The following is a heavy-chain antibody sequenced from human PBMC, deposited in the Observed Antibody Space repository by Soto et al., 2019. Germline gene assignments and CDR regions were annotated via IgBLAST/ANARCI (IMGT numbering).Heavy chain of an antibody. CDR1: GYSFTTYW. J-gene: IGHJ6*02. V-gene: IGHV5-51*01. D-gene: IGHD6-6*01. Sequence: GESLKISCKVSGYSFTTYWIGWVRQMPGKGLEWMGIIYLGDSDTRYSPSFQGQVTISADKSITTAYLQWSSLKASDTAMYYCASSGVGSSSSRPNGMDVWGQGTTVTVSS. CDR3: ASSGVGSSSSRPNGMDV. CDR2: IYLGDSDT.